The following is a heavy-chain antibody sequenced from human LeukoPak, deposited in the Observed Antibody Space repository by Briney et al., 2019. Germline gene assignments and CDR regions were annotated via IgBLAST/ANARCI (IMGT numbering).Heavy chain of an antibody. V-gene: IGHV3-20*04. J-gene: IGHJ5*02. CDR2: INWNGGST. D-gene: IGHD2-15*01. CDR3: ARRIVVVAHNQAPYNWFDP. Sequence: GGSLRLSCAASGFTFDDYGMSWVRQAPGKGLEWVSGINWNGGSTGYADSVKGRFTISRDNAKNSLYLQMNSLRAEATALYYCARRIVVVAHNQAPYNWFDPWGQGTLVTVSS. CDR1: GFTFDDYG.